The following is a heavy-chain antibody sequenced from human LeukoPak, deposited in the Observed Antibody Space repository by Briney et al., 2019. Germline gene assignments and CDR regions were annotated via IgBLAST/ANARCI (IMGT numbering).Heavy chain of an antibody. CDR1: GFTFSSYA. CDR2: ISGSGGST. D-gene: IGHD6-13*01. J-gene: IGHJ4*02. V-gene: IGHV3-23*01. CDR3: AKESIVAAGNVNYFDY. Sequence: GGSLRLSGAASGFTFSSYAMSWVRQAPGKGLEWVSAISGSGGSTFYADSVKGRFTISRDNSKNTLCLQMNSLRAEDTSVYYCAKESIVAAGNVNYFDYWGQGTLVTVSS.